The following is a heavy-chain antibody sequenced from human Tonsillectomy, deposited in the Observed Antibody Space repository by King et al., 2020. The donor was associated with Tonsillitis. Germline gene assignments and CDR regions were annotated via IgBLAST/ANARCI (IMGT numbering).Heavy chain of an antibody. J-gene: IGHJ3*01. CDR2: IKSRSDGGTT. V-gene: IGHV3-15*01. Sequence: VQLVESGGGLVKPGGSLRLSCAASGFTFNNAWMSWVRQAPGKGLEWVGRIKSRSDGGTTDYAAPVEGRFTISRDDSKNPLYLQMNSLKTEDTAVYFCTTSTKYCSTTTCYPAFDVWGQGTKVTVSS. CDR1: GFTFNNAW. CDR3: TTSTKYCSTTTCYPAFDV. D-gene: IGHD2-2*01.